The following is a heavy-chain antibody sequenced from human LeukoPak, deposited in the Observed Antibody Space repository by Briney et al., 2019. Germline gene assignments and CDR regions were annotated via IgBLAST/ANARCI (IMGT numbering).Heavy chain of an antibody. Sequence: GGSLRLSCAVSGFTFSSYAMSWVRQAPGKGLEWISGISGSGGSTYYADSVKGRFTISRDNSKNTLYLQMNSLRAEDTAVYYCAKDLRYGDWADDAFDIWGQGTMVTVSS. J-gene: IGHJ3*02. CDR3: AKDLRYGDWADDAFDI. D-gene: IGHD4-17*01. V-gene: IGHV3-23*01. CDR2: ISGSGGST. CDR1: GFTFSSYA.